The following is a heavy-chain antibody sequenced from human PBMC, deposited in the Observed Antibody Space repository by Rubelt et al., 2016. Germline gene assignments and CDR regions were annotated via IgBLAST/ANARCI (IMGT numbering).Heavy chain of an antibody. CDR3: ARADYGDYAGYWYFDL. CDR1: GFTFSRYA. J-gene: IGHJ2*01. Sequence: SRGGLVQPGGSLRVSCAASGFTFSRYAMNWVRQAPGKGLEWVAAISGSGGSTFYADSVKGRFTISRDNSKNTLYLQMNSLRAEDTAGYHCARADYGDYAGYWYFDLWGRGTLVTVSS. V-gene: IGHV3-23*01. CDR2: ISGSGGST. D-gene: IGHD4-17*01.